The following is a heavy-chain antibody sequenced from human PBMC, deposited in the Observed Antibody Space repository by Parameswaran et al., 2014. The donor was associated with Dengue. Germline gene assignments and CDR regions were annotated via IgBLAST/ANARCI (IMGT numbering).Heavy chain of an antibody. V-gene: IGHV4-31*02. J-gene: IGHJ6*02. Sequence: PGKGLEWIGYIYYSGSTYYNPSLKSRVTISVDTSKNQFSLKLSSVTAADTAVYYCARDADSSRGMDYGMDVWGQGDHGHRLL. CDR2: IYYSGST. D-gene: IGHD6-13*01. CDR3: ARDADSSRGMDYGMDV.